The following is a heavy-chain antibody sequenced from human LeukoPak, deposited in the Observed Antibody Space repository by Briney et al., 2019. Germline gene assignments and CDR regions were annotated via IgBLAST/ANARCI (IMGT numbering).Heavy chain of an antibody. CDR1: GFTFSSYS. Sequence: TGGSLRLSCAASGFTFSSYSMNWVRQAPGKGLEWVSYISSSSSTIYYADSVKGRFTISRGNAKNSLYLQMNRLRAEDTAVYYCAKPIGDSGSNWFDPWGQGTLVTVSS. D-gene: IGHD3-10*01. J-gene: IGHJ5*02. CDR2: ISSSSSTI. CDR3: AKPIGDSGSNWFDP. V-gene: IGHV3-48*04.